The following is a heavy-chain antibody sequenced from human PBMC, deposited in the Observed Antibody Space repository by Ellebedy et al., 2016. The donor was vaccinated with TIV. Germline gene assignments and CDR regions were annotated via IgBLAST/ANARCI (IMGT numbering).Heavy chain of an antibody. V-gene: IGHV1-69*06. J-gene: IGHJ6*02. CDR1: GGTFSSYA. CDR3: ARVPPDPLQHLLYYYYGMDV. Sequence: ASVKVSCKASGGTFSSYATSWVRQAPGQGLEWMGGIIPIFGTANYAQKFQGRVTITADKSTAYMELSSLRSEDTAVYYCARVPPDPLQHLLYYYYGMDVWGQGTTVTVSS. D-gene: IGHD1-1*01. CDR2: IIPIFGTA.